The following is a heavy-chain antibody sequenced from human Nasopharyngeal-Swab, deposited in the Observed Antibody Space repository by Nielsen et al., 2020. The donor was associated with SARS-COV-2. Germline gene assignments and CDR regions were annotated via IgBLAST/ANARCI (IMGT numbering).Heavy chain of an antibody. CDR3: TTEEVVVVAALAS. J-gene: IGHJ1*01. CDR1: GFTFSNAW. D-gene: IGHD2-15*01. Sequence: GESLKISCAASGFTFSNAWMSWVRQAPGKGLEWVGRIKSKTDGGTTDYAAPVKGRFTISRDDSKNTLYLQMNSLRTEDTAVYYCTTEEVVVVAALASWGPGPLVPVSS. CDR2: IKSKTDGGTT. V-gene: IGHV3-15*01.